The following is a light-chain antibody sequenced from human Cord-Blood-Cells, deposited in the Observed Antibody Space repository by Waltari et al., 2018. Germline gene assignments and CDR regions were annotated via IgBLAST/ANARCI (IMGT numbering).Light chain of an antibody. V-gene: IGKV1-39*01. CDR3: QQSYSTLRT. Sequence: DIQMPQSPSSLPASVGDRVPITCRASQSISSYLNWYQQKPGKAPKLLIYAASSLQSGVPSRFSGSGSGTDFTLTISSLQPEDFATYYCQQSYSTLRTFGQGTKVEIK. CDR1: QSISSY. J-gene: IGKJ1*01. CDR2: AAS.